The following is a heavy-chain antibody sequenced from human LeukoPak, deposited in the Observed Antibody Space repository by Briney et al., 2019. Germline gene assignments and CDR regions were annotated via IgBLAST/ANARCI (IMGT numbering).Heavy chain of an antibody. CDR3: ARDSSSRPFDY. V-gene: IGHV3-64*01. Sequence: GGSLRLSCAASGFTFSDYGMHWVRQAPGKGLEYVSTISSNGGSTYYASSVRGRFTVSRDNSKNTLYLQMGSLRAEDMAVYYCARDSSSRPFDYWGQGTLVTVSS. D-gene: IGHD6-19*01. CDR2: ISSNGGST. CDR1: GFTFSDYG. J-gene: IGHJ4*02.